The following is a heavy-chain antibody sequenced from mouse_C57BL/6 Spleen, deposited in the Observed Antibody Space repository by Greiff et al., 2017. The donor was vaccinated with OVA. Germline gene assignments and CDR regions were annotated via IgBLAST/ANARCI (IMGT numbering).Heavy chain of an antibody. V-gene: IGHV5-16*01. CDR2: INYDGSST. CDR1: GFTLSDYY. CDR3: ARDRTGGYFDY. D-gene: IGHD4-1*01. Sequence: EVKLVESEGGLVQPGSSMKLSCTASGFTLSDYYMAWVRQVPEKGLEWVANINYDGSSTYYLDSLKSRFIISRDNAKNILYLQMSSLKSEDTATYYCARDRTGGYFDYWGQGTTLTVSS. J-gene: IGHJ2*01.